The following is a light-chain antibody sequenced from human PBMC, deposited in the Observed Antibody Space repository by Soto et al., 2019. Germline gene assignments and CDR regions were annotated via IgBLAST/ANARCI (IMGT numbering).Light chain of an antibody. CDR2: EVN. V-gene: IGLV2-8*01. Sequence: QSALTQPPSASGSPGQSVTISCTGTSNDVGGYNYVSWYQQHPGKAPKLMIYEVNKRPSGVPDRFSGSNSGNTASLTVSALQAEDEAAYYCCSYDAGNNPVVFGGGTKLTVL. CDR3: CSYDAGNNPVV. J-gene: IGLJ2*01. CDR1: SNDVGGYNY.